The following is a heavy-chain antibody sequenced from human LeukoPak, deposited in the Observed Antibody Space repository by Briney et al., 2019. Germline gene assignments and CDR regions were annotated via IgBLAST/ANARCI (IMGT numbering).Heavy chain of an antibody. V-gene: IGHV3-7*01. CDR1: GFTFRDYW. CDR3: ARAGGTSWADY. D-gene: IGHD6-13*01. CDR2: VKQYGTEK. Sequence: GGSLRLSCEASGFTFRDYWMTWVRQAPGKGLEWVANVKQYGTEKFYVDSVKGRFTISRDNGKNSVYLQMNSLRVEDTAIYYCARAGGTSWADYWGQGTLVTVSS. J-gene: IGHJ4*02.